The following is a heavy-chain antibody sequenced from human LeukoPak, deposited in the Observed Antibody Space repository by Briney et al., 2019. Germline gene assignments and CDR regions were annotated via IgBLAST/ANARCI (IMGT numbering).Heavy chain of an antibody. CDR2: IYYSGST. Sequence: SETLSLTCTVSGGSISSYCWSWLRQPPGKGLEWIGYIYYSGSTNYNPSLKSRVTISVDTSKNQFSLMLSSVTAADTAVYYCARHAPYYDFWSGYDAFDIWGQGTMVTVSS. CDR3: ARHAPYYDFWSGYDAFDI. J-gene: IGHJ3*02. D-gene: IGHD3-3*01. V-gene: IGHV4-59*08. CDR1: GGSISSYC.